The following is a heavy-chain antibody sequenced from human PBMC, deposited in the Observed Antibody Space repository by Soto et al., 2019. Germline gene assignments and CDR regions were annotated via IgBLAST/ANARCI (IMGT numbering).Heavy chain of an antibody. V-gene: IGHV3-30*03. CDR3: ATPYGDYLYYFDY. J-gene: IGHJ4*02. D-gene: IGHD4-17*01. CDR2: ISYYGSNK. CDR1: GFTFSSYG. Sequence: GSLGLSCAASGFTFSSYGMHWVRQAPGKGLEWVAVISYYGSNKYYADSVKGRFTISXXXXKXXLYXQXXSPXAEDTAVYYCATPYGDYLYYFDYWGQGT.